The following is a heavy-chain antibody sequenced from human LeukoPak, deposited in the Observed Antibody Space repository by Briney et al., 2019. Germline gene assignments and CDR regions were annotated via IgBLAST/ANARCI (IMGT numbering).Heavy chain of an antibody. D-gene: IGHD1-26*01. Sequence: KSSETLSLTCTVSGGSISNNLYYWGWIRQPPGKGLEWIGSIYYSGITYYNPSLKGRVTVSVDTSNNQFSLKLSSVTAADTAVYYCASWGATHHYFDSWGRGTLVTVSS. V-gene: IGHV4-39*01. CDR1: GGSISNNLYY. J-gene: IGHJ4*02. CDR2: IYYSGIT. CDR3: ASWGATHHYFDS.